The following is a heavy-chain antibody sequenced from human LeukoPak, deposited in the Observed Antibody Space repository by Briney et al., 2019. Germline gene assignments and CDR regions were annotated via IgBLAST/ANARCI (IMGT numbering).Heavy chain of an antibody. CDR2: IYCSGST. CDR3: ATIKTGYYGSGSYYNAIFDY. J-gene: IGHJ4*02. V-gene: IGHV4-39*07. Sequence: SETLSLTCTVSGGSISSSSYYWGWIRQPPGKGLEWIGSIYCSGSTYYNPSLKSRVTISVDTSKNQFSLKLSSVTAADTAVYYCATIKTGYYGSGSYYNAIFDYWGQGTLVTVSS. D-gene: IGHD3-10*01. CDR1: GGSISSSSYY.